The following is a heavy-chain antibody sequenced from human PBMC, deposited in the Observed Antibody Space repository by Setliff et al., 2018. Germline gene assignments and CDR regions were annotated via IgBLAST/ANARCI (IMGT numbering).Heavy chain of an antibody. D-gene: IGHD5-18*01. CDR2: IYHNGNT. Sequence: PSETLSLTCTVSGGSISPYFWSWIRQPPGKGLEWIGCIYHNGNTNFNPSLKTRVNMSVDTSKNQIALNLKSVTAADTAVYYCARDRTAYSYGLDVWGQGTKVTVSS. J-gene: IGHJ6*02. V-gene: IGHV4-59*01. CDR3: ARDRTAYSYGLDV. CDR1: GGSISPYF.